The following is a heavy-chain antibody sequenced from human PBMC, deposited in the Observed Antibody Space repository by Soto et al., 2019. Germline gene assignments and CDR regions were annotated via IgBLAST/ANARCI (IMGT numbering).Heavy chain of an antibody. CDR2: IVVGSGNT. J-gene: IGHJ4*02. Sequence: GASVKVSCKASGFTFTSSAVQWVRQARGQRLEWIGWIVVGSGNTNYAQKFQERVTITRDMSTSTAYMELSSLRSEDTAVYYCAAFIVGAGKDDYWGQGTLVTVSS. V-gene: IGHV1-58*01. D-gene: IGHD1-26*01. CDR3: AAFIVGAGKDDY. CDR1: GFTFTSSA.